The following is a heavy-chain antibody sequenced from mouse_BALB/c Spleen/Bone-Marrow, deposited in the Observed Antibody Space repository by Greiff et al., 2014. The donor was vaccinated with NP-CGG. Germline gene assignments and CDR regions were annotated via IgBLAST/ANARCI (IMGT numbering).Heavy chain of an antibody. Sequence: VQLQQSGAELAKPGASMKMSRKASDYTFTNYWMHWVKQRPGQGLEWIGYINPSTGYTEYNQKFKDKATLTADKSSSTAYMQLSRLTSEDSAVYYCASYRFAYWGQGTLVTVSA. D-gene: IGHD2-10*01. CDR3: ASYRFAY. CDR1: DYTFTNYW. V-gene: IGHV1-7*01. CDR2: INPSTGYT. J-gene: IGHJ3*01.